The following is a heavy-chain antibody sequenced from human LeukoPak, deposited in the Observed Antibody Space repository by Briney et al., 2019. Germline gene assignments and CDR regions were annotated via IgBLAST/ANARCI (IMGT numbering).Heavy chain of an antibody. D-gene: IGHD1-26*01. V-gene: IGHV4-59*11. CDR3: ARVDAGATSHYYYMDV. Sequence: SETLSLTCTVSGGSISSHYWSWIRQPPGKGLEWIGYIYCSGSTNYNPSLKSRVTISVDTSKNQFSLKLSSVTAADTAVYYCARVDAGATSHYYYMDVWGKGTTVTVSS. CDR2: IYCSGST. CDR1: GGSISSHY. J-gene: IGHJ6*03.